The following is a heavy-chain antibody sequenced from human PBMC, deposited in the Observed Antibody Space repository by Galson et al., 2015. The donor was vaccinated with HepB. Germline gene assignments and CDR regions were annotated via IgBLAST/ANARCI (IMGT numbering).Heavy chain of an antibody. CDR1: GGTFSSYA. V-gene: IGHV1-69*13. J-gene: IGHJ6*02. Sequence: SVKVSCKASGGTFSSYAISWVRQAPGQGLEWMGGIIPIFGTANYAQKFQGRVTITADESTSTAYMELSSLRSEDTAVYYCARENVVVPAAPAYYYYYGMDVWGQGTTVTVSS. CDR2: IIPIFGTA. CDR3: ARENVVVPAAPAYYYYYGMDV. D-gene: IGHD2-2*01.